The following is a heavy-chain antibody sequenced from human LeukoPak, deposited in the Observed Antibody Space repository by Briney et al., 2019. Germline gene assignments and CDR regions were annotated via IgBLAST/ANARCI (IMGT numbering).Heavy chain of an antibody. CDR1: GYRFTSYW. Sequence: GGALKISFKGSGYRFTSYWIGWVRPVPGKGLGWMGIIYPGDSDTRYSPSFQGQVTISADKSISTAYLQWSSLKASDTAMYYCAVGGTTWGYYGMDVWGQGTTVTVSS. CDR3: AVGGTTWGYYGMDV. CDR2: IYPGDSDT. J-gene: IGHJ6*02. V-gene: IGHV5-51*01. D-gene: IGHD1-1*01.